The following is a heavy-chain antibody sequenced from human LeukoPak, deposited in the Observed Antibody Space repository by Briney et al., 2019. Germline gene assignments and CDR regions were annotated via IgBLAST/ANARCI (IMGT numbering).Heavy chain of an antibody. V-gene: IGHV4-30-2*01. CDR2: IYHSGST. CDR3: ARGVYDILTGWYNWFDP. CDR1: GGSISSGGYS. Sequence: SQTLSLTCAVSGGSISSGGYSWGWIRQPPGKGLEWIGYIYHSGSTYYNRSLKSRVTISVDRSKNQFSLKLSSVTAADTAVYYCARGVYDILTGWYNWFDPWGQGTLVTVSS. J-gene: IGHJ5*02. D-gene: IGHD3-9*01.